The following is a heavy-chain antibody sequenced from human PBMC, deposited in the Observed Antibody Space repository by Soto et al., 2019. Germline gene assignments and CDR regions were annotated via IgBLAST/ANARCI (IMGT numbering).Heavy chain of an antibody. Sequence: GGSLRLSCAASGFTFSSYGMHWVRQAPGKGLEWVAVIWYDGSNKYYADSVKGRFAISRDNSKNTLYLQMNSLRAEDTAVYYCARGRKQYDYGMDVWGQGTTVTVSS. V-gene: IGHV3-33*01. CDR1: GFTFSSYG. CDR3: ARGRKQYDYGMDV. CDR2: IWYDGSNK. J-gene: IGHJ6*02. D-gene: IGHD6-13*01.